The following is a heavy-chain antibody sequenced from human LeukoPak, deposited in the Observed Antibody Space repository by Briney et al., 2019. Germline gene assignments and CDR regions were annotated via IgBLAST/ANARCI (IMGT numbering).Heavy chain of an antibody. Sequence: GGSLRLSCAASGFTFSSYGMHWVRQAPGKGLEWVAVISYDGSNKYYADSVKGRLTISRDNSKNTLYLQMNSLRAEDTAVYYCAKLVDSSGYYSYDAFDIWGQGTMVTVSS. V-gene: IGHV3-30*18. CDR2: ISYDGSNK. CDR1: GFTFSSYG. CDR3: AKLVDSSGYYSYDAFDI. J-gene: IGHJ3*02. D-gene: IGHD3-22*01.